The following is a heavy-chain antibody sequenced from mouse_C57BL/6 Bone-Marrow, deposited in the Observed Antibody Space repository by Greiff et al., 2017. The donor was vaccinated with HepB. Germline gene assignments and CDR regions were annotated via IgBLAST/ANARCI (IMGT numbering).Heavy chain of an antibody. CDR3: TRAPLYYYGSYWYLDV. Sequence: EVKLEESGEGLVKPGGSLKLSCAASGFTFSSYAMSWVRQTPEKRLEWVAYISSGGDYIYYADTVKGRFTISRDNARNTLYLQMSSLKSEDTAMYYCTRAPLYYYGSYWYLDVWGTGTTVTVSS. CDR2: ISSGGDYI. V-gene: IGHV5-9-1*02. D-gene: IGHD1-1*01. CDR1: GFTFSSYA. J-gene: IGHJ1*03.